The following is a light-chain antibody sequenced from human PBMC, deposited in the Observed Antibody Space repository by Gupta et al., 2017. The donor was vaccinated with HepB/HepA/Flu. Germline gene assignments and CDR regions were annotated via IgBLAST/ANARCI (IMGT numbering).Light chain of an antibody. J-gene: IGLJ3*02. V-gene: IGLV7-46*01. CDR3: LLCYSCVRV. Sequence: AVVTQEPSLTASPGGTVTLTCCSSTGPVTSGHFPYWLQQKPGQVPRTLIYYINHKYSWTPCRFSGSLLGGKVALTLSGAQPEDDADYYCLLCYSCVRVFGGGTKLTVL. CDR2: YIN. CDR1: TGPVTSGHF.